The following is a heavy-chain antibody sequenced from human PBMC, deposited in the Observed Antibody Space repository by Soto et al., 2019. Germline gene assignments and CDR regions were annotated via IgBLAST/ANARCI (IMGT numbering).Heavy chain of an antibody. Sequence: EVQLVESGGGLVQPGRSLRLSWAASGFTFDDYAMNWVRQAPGKGLEWVSGISWNSGSIGYADSVKGRFTISRDNDKNYLYLHMNSLRAEDTALYYCAKAATDDAFDIWGQGKMVTVSS. J-gene: IGHJ3*02. CDR1: GFTFDDYA. CDR3: AKAATDDAFDI. V-gene: IGHV3-9*01. CDR2: ISWNSGSI. D-gene: IGHD2-15*01.